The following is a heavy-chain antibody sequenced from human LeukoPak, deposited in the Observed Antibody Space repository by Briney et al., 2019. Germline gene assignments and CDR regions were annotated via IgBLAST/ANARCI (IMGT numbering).Heavy chain of an antibody. J-gene: IGHJ5*02. CDR2: ISGSGDRT. D-gene: IGHD2-2*01. Sequence: PGGSLRLSCAASGFTFSTYAMSWVRQAPGKGLEWVASISGSGDRTYYTDSGKGRFTISRDNSKNTLYLQMDSLRAEATAVYNCAKDRSIYCSSGSCYLAWFDPWGQGTLVTVSS. V-gene: IGHV3-23*01. CDR3: AKDRSIYCSSGSCYLAWFDP. CDR1: GFTFSTYA.